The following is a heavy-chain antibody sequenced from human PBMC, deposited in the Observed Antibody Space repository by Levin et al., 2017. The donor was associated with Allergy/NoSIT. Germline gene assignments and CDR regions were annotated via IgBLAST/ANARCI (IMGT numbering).Heavy chain of an antibody. Sequence: SQTLSLTCTVSGGSISSGDYYWSWIRQPPGKGLEWIGYIYYSGSTYYNPSLKSRVTISVDTSKNQFSLKLSSVTAADTAVYYCAREPAPISEQQLDTTWGQGTLVTVSS. J-gene: IGHJ5*02. CDR3: AREPAPISEQQLDTT. CDR2: IYYSGST. CDR1: GGSISSGDYY. V-gene: IGHV4-30-4*01. D-gene: IGHD6-13*01.